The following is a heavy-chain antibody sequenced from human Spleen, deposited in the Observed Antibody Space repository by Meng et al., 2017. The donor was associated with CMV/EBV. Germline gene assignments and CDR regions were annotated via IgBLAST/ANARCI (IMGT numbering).Heavy chain of an antibody. D-gene: IGHD4-17*01. CDR1: GGTFSSYT. V-gene: IGHV1-69*02. J-gene: IGHJ5*02. CDR2: IIPILGIA. CDR3: APHTASNWFDP. Sequence: SVKVSCKASGGTFSSYTISWVRQAPGQGLEWMGRIIPILGIANYAQKFQGRVTITADKSTSTAYMELSSLRSEDTAVYYCAPHTASNWFDPWGQGTLVTVSS.